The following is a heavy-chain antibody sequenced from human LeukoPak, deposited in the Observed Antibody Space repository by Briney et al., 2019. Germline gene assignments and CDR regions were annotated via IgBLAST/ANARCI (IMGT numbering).Heavy chain of an antibody. D-gene: IGHD3/OR15-3a*01. J-gene: IGHJ4*02. CDR3: ARDQYDTWSRRGNFDS. CDR1: GFIFNNYW. Sequence: GGSLRLSCEASGFIFNNYWMSWVRQAPGKGLEWVAYIKLDGSEKNYVDSVKGRFTISRDNTKNSLYLQMNSLRAEDTAVFYCARDQYDTWSRRGNFDSWGQGTLVIVSS. CDR2: IKLDGSEK. V-gene: IGHV3-7*03.